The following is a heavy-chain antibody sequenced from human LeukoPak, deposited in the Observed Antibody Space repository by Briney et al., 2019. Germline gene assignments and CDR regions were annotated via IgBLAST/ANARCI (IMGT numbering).Heavy chain of an antibody. V-gene: IGHV3-7*01. CDR1: GFTFSSYW. CDR2: IKQDGSEK. Sequence: GGSLRLSCAASGFTFSSYWMSWVRQAPGKGLEWVANIKQDGSEKYYVDSVKGRFTISRDNAKNSLYLQMNSLRAEDTAVYYCASRGYCSSTSCLGYFDYWGQGTLVTVSS. J-gene: IGHJ4*02. D-gene: IGHD2-2*01. CDR3: ASRGYCSSTSCLGYFDY.